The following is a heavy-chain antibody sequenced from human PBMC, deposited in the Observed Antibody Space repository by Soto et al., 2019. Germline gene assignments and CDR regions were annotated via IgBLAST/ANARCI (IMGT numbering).Heavy chain of an antibody. CDR3: AKDDFTDRGDDYFDY. Sequence: GGSLRLSCAASGFSFTNFAMSWVRQAPGKGLEWVAGIGASGDITWYADSVKGRLSISRNNSKNTLYLQLNSLRFEDTAVYYCAKDDFTDRGDDYFDYWGPGTLVTVSS. D-gene: IGHD2-21*02. V-gene: IGHV3-23*01. CDR1: GFSFTNFA. CDR2: IGASGDIT. J-gene: IGHJ4*02.